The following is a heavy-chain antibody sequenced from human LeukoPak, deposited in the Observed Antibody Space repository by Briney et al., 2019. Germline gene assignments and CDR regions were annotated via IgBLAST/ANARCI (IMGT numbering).Heavy chain of an antibody. Sequence: PSETLSLTCTVSGGSISSYYWSWIRQPPGKGLEWIGYIYYSGSTNYNPSLKSRVTISVDTPKNQFSLKLSSVTAADTAVYYCARGAVAGTISLFDYWGQGTLATVSS. CDR1: GGSISSYY. D-gene: IGHD6-19*01. J-gene: IGHJ4*02. V-gene: IGHV4-59*01. CDR3: ARGAVAGTISLFDY. CDR2: IYYSGST.